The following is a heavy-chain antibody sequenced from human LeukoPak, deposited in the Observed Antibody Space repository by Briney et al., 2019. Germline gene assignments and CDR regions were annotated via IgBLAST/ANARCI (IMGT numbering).Heavy chain of an antibody. CDR2: MNPNSGNT. D-gene: IGHD2-2*01. CDR3: AREYCSSTSCPRGSDY. J-gene: IGHJ4*02. Sequence: ASVKVSCKASGYTFTSYDINWVRQATGQGLEWMGWMNPNSGNTGYAQKFQGRVTMTRNTSISTAYMELSSLRSEDTAVYYCAREYCSSTSCPRGSDYWGQGTLVTVSS. CDR1: GYTFTSYD. V-gene: IGHV1-8*01.